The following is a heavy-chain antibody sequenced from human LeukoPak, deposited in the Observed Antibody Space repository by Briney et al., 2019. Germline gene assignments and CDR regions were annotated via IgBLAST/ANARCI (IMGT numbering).Heavy chain of an antibody. CDR2: ISSSSAYI. CDR3: ARGPRNSSSYQYFQH. Sequence: GGSLRLSCAAPGFTFSDYSMNWVRQAPGKGLEWVSSISSSSAYIYYADSVKGRFTVSRDNAENSLSLQMDSLRAEDSAIYHCARGPRNSSSYQYFQHWGQGTLVTVSA. J-gene: IGHJ1*01. CDR1: GFTFSDYS. D-gene: IGHD6-13*01. V-gene: IGHV3-21*01.